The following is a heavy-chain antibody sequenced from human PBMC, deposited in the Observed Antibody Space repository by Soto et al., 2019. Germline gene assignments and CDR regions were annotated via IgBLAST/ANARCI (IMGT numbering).Heavy chain of an antibody. CDR2: ISGSGGST. CDR1: GFTFSSYA. V-gene: IGHV3-23*01. J-gene: IGHJ4*02. D-gene: IGHD2-15*01. CDR3: AKSGIVVVVAAALDY. Sequence: GGSLRLSCAASGFTFSSYAMSWVRQAPGKGLEWVSAISGSGGSTYYADSVKGRFTISRDNSKNTLYLQMNSLRAEDTAVYYCAKSGIVVVVAAALDYWGQGTLVTVSS.